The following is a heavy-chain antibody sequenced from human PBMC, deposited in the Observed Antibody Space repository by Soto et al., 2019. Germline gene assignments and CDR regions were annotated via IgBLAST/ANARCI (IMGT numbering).Heavy chain of an antibody. V-gene: IGHV3-15*01. CDR2: IKKRADGGTA. D-gene: IGHD3-10*01. Sequence: EVQLVESGGGLVQPGGSLRLSCAASGFTFSNAWMNWVRQAPGKGLEWIGRIKKRADGGTADHATPVKGRFTISRDDSKNTLYLQMNSLKTEDTAVYYCVKDPTAGGTGTYYSYWGQGTLVTVSS. CDR3: VKDPTAGGTGTYYSY. CDR1: GFTFSNAW. J-gene: IGHJ4*02.